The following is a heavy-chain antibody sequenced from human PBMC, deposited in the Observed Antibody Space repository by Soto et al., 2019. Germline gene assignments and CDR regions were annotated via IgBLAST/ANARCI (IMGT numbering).Heavy chain of an antibody. D-gene: IGHD2-21*02. V-gene: IGHV4-34*01. Sequence: PSETLSLTCAVYGGSFSGYYWTWIRQPPGTGLEWIGEINHSGSTNYNPSLKSRVTISVDTSKNQFSLKLNAVTAADTAVYYCARDLWGYCGTDCYPLDVWGQGTMVTVSS. CDR3: ARDLWGYCGTDCYPLDV. J-gene: IGHJ6*02. CDR1: GGSFSGYY. CDR2: INHSGST.